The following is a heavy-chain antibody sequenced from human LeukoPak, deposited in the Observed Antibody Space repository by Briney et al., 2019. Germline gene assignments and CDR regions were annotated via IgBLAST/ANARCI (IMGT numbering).Heavy chain of an antibody. CDR3: AREMYRDGYNSSIYFYYYYGMDV. D-gene: IGHD5-24*01. CDR1: GFTVSSNY. V-gene: IGHV3-53*05. CDR2: IYSGGST. Sequence: PGGSLRLSCAASGFTVSSNYMSWVRQAPGKGLEWVSVIYSGGSTYYADSVKGRFTISRDNSKNTLYLQMNSLRTEDTAVYYCAREMYRDGYNSSIYFYYYYGMDVWGQGTTVAVSS. J-gene: IGHJ6*02.